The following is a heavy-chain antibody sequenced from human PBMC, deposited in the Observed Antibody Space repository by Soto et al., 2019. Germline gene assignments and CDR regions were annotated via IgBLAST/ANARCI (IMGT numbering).Heavy chain of an antibody. D-gene: IGHD6-13*01. Sequence: QPGWSLRLACAPSVFTFISYAMSWVRQAPGKGLERVSAISGSGGSTYYADSVKGRFTISRDNSKNTLYLQMNSLRAEGTAVYYCAKSVQAAAYIDYWGQGTLGSVAS. J-gene: IGHJ4*02. V-gene: IGHV3-23*01. CDR1: VFTFISYA. CDR2: ISGSGGST. CDR3: AKSVQAAAYIDY.